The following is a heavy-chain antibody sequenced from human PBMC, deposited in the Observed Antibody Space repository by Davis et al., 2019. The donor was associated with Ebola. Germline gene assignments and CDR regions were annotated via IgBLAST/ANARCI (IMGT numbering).Heavy chain of an antibody. Sequence: GESLKISCAGSGFTFSNAYMSWVRQAPGKGLEWVGSIKTKRDDGTAEYAAPVKGRFTISIDDSINTLFLQMDSLKTEDTAVYSCATDATAAGYFAYWGQGSLVTVS. J-gene: IGHJ4*02. CDR2: IKTKRDDGTA. V-gene: IGHV3-15*01. D-gene: IGHD6-13*01. CDR1: GFTFSNAY. CDR3: ATDATAAGYFAY.